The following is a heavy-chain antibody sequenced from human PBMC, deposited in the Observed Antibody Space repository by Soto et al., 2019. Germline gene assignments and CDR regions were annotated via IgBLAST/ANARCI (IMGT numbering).Heavy chain of an antibody. V-gene: IGHV3-23*01. Sequence: EMQLLESGGGLVQAGGSLRLSCAASGFTVSSYALNWVRQAPGKGLEWVSGISASTYYADSVKGRFTISRDTSKNXXXXXXXXXXXXXXXXXXXXXXXXXXXXXYLDYWGQGTLVTVSS. CDR3: XXXXXXXXXXYLDY. CDR2: ISAST. CDR1: GFTVSSYA. J-gene: IGHJ4*02.